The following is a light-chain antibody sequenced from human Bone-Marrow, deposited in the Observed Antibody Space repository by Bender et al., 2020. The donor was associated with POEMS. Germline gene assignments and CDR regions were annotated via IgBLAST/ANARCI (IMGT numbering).Light chain of an antibody. CDR1: DYNY. Sequence: QSALTQPRSVSGSPGQSVTISCTGDYNYVSWYQLHPGKAPKLIIFDVSQRPSGVPGRCSGSRSGYTASLTISGLQAEDEADYYCSSFSSSNTLEVFGGGTKLTVL. V-gene: IGLV2-11*01. CDR3: SSFSSSNTLEV. J-gene: IGLJ2*01. CDR2: DVS.